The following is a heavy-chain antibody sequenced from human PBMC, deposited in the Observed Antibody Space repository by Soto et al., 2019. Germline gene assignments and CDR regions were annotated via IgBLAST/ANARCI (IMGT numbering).Heavy chain of an antibody. Sequence: GESLKISCEGSGYRVASYWITWVRQVPGKGLEWMGIIYPGDSDTRYSPSFQGQVTISADKSISTAYLQWSSLKASDTAMYYCARHNGQQLVPGAFDIWGQGTMVTVSS. D-gene: IGHD6-13*01. CDR3: ARHNGQQLVPGAFDI. J-gene: IGHJ3*02. CDR1: GYRVASYW. V-gene: IGHV5-51*01. CDR2: IYPGDSDT.